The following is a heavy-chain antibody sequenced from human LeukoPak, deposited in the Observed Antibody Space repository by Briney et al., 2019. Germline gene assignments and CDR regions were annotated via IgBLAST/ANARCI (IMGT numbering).Heavy chain of an antibody. CDR3: TRRSTATTTFDY. CDR1: GFTFSDSA. J-gene: IGHJ4*02. D-gene: IGHD4-11*01. Sequence: GGSLRLSCAASGFTFSDSAAHWVRQASGKGLEWVGRIRNRANSYATAYAASVTGRFIISRNDSKNTAYLQMNSLKAEDTAVYYCTRRSTATTTFDYWGQGTLVTVSS. V-gene: IGHV3-73*01. CDR2: IRNRANSYAT.